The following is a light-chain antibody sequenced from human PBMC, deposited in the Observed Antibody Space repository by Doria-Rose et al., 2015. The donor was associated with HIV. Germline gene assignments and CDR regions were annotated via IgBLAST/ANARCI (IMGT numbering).Light chain of an antibody. CDR3: HQYGTSWT. Sequence: LTQSPGTLSLSPGERATLYCRASQSFSSTYLAWYQQKPGQVPSLLIYDGSTRATGIPDRFSASGSGTDFTLTINRLEPEDFALYYCHQYGTSWTFGQGTKVEI. CDR1: QSFSSTY. CDR2: DGS. J-gene: IGKJ1*01. V-gene: IGKV3-20*01.